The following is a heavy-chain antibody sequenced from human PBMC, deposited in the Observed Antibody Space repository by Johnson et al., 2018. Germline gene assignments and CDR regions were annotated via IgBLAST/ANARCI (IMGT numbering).Heavy chain of an antibody. CDR1: GFSFTTYT. CDR3: AMPGGATVTSG. CDR2: ISSSGMYT. Sequence: VQLVESGGGLVKPGGSXRLSCTASGFSFTTYTMNWVRQAPGKGLEWVSAISSSGMYTYYADSLKGRFTISRDNTNNPLSLQMNSLRAEDTAIYYCAMPGGATVTSGWGQGTLVTVSS. V-gene: IGHV3-21*01. D-gene: IGHD4-17*01. J-gene: IGHJ4*02.